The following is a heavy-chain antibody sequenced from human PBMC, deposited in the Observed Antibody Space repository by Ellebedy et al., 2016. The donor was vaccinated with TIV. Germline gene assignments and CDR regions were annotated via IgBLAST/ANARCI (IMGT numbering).Heavy chain of an antibody. CDR2: INQDGSRI. D-gene: IGHD3-22*01. Sequence: GGSLRLSCAASGFTFNSYWMSWVCQAPGKGLEWVANINQDGSRIYYVDSVKGRFTISRDNAKNSVYLRMNTLRVEDTAVYHCVRDGAYGDYSPGYYGMDVWGQGTTVTVSS. CDR1: GFTFNSYW. V-gene: IGHV3-7*03. CDR3: VRDGAYGDYSPGYYGMDV. J-gene: IGHJ6*02.